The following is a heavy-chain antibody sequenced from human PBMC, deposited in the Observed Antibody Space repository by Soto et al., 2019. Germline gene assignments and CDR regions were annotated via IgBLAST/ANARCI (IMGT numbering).Heavy chain of an antibody. J-gene: IGHJ6*02. CDR1: GFIFSNYA. CDR2: ISYDGNNK. CDR3: GRALFCTSTSCYIAVSVLGMDV. V-gene: IGHV3-30-3*01. Sequence: PVGSLRLSCAASGFIFSNYAIHWVRQAPGKGLEWVAVISYDGNNKYYPASVKGRFTISRDNSKNTLYLQMNNLRADDTAIYYCGRALFCTSTSCYIAVSVLGMDVWSQGTTVTVSS. D-gene: IGHD2-2*02.